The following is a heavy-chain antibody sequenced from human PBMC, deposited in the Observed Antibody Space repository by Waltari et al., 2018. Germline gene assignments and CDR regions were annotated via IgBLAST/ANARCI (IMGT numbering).Heavy chain of an antibody. CDR2: IYYSGST. D-gene: IGHD1-26*01. V-gene: IGHV4-59*11. Sequence: QVQLQESGPGLVKPSETLSLTCTVSGGSISSHYWSWIRQPPGKGLEWIGYIYYSGSTNYYPTLKSRVTISVDTSKNQFSLKLSSVTAADTAVYYCARSGARRGAFDIWGQGTMFTVSS. J-gene: IGHJ3*02. CDR3: ARSGARRGAFDI. CDR1: GGSISSHY.